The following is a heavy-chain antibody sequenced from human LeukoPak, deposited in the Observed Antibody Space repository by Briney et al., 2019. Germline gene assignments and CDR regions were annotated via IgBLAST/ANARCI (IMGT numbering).Heavy chain of an antibody. CDR3: ARAHGWYFDY. D-gene: IGHD6-19*01. Sequence: GGSLRLSCAASGFTFSSYSMNWVRQAPGKGLEWVSSISSSSGYIYYADSVKGRFTISRDNAKNSLYLQMNSLRAEDTAVYYCARAHGWYFDYWGQGTLVTVSS. J-gene: IGHJ4*02. CDR1: GFTFSSYS. CDR2: ISSSSGYI. V-gene: IGHV3-21*01.